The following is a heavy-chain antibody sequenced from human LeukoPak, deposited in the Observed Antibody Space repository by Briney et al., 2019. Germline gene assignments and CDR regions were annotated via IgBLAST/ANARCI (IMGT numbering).Heavy chain of an antibody. CDR2: IFPGDSST. CDR1: GYSFSIYW. V-gene: IGHV5-51*01. J-gene: IGHJ3*02. D-gene: IGHD3-10*01. CDR3: ARLYYGSGRGAFDI. Sequence: GESLKISCQASGYSFSIYWIGWVRQMPGKGLEWMGIIFPGDSSTRYSPSFEGQVTVTADKSTSTAYLQWSGLKASDTAMYYCARLYYGSGRGAFDIWGQGTMVTVSS.